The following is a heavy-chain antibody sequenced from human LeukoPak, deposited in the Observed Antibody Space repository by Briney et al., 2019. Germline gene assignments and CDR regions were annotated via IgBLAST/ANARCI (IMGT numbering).Heavy chain of an antibody. J-gene: IGHJ4*02. Sequence: GGSLRLSCAASGFSFSSCGMHWVRQAPGKGLEWVAVIWFDGSNRYYADSVKGRFTVSRDNSKNTLYLQMSSLRAEDTAVYYCARKPGYCSSSSCYEGDYFFDSWGQGTLVTVSS. D-gene: IGHD2-2*01. CDR3: ARKPGYCSSSSCYEGDYFFDS. CDR2: IWFDGSNR. CDR1: GFSFSSCG. V-gene: IGHV3-33*01.